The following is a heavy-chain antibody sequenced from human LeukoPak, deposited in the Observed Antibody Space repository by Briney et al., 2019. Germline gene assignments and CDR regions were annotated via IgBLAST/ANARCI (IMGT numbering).Heavy chain of an antibody. CDR2: ISAYNGDT. CDR3: ASNTGSDSSGYAY. V-gene: IGHV1-18*01. CDR1: GYTFTSYG. Sequence: ASVKVSCKASGYTFTSYGISWVRQAPGQGLEWMGWISAYNGDTNYAQKLQDRLTMSTDTSTRTAYMELRSLRSDDTAVYYCASNTGSDSSGYAYWGQGTLVTVSS. D-gene: IGHD3-22*01. J-gene: IGHJ4*02.